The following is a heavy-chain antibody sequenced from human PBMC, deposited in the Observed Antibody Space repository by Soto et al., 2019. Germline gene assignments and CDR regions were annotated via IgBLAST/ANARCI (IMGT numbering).Heavy chain of an antibody. CDR2: FDPENGER. CDR1: GFALIALT. J-gene: IGHJ3*01. D-gene: IGHD3-9*01. CDR3: ASSKYDKSFDV. Sequence: ASVKVSCKVSGFALIALTLHWVRQAPGKGLEWMGHFDPENGERVYAQKFQGRVTMTEDTSTDTAYMELTSLTSEDTAVYYCASSKYDKSFDVWGQGTRVTVSS. V-gene: IGHV1-24*01.